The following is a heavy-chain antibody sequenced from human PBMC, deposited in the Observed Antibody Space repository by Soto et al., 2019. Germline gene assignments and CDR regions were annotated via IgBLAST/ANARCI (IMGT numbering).Heavy chain of an antibody. CDR2: VSHDGRIT. Sequence: VQLVESGGGVVQPGRSLRLSCAASGFTFSDYAMHWVRQAPGKGLEWVAVVSHDGRITHYADSVKGRFTISRDSSXXPDALEMTSLRAEDTAVYYCAKGGRQWLVTSDFNYWGQGALVTVSS. CDR1: GFTFSDYA. CDR3: AKGGRQWLVTSDFNY. J-gene: IGHJ4*02. V-gene: IGHV3-30*18. D-gene: IGHD6-19*01.